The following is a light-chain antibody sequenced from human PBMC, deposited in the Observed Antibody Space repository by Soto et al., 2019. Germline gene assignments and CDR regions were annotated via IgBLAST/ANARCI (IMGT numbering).Light chain of an antibody. CDR1: RSNIGRNT. CDR3: AAWDDSLNVVV. CDR2: TTN. Sequence: QAVVTQPPSASGTPGQTVTISCSGSRSNIGRNTLNWYQQLPGTAPNLLISTTNQRPSGVRDRFSGSKSGTSASLAISGLQSDDEADYYCAAWDDSLNVVVFGGGTKVTVL. J-gene: IGLJ2*01. V-gene: IGLV1-44*01.